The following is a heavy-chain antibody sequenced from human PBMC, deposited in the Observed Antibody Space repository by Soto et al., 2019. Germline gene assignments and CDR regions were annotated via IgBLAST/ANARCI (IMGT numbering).Heavy chain of an antibody. CDR3: AQRDARDGPYY. Sequence: QVQLVQSGAEVKKPGSSVKVSCKASGGTFSSYTISWVRQAPGQGLEWMGRIIPILGIANYAQKFQGRVTITEDKSTSTAYMELSSLRSEDTAVYYCAQRDARDGPYYWGQGTLVTVSS. J-gene: IGHJ4*02. V-gene: IGHV1-69*02. D-gene: IGHD2-21*02. CDR2: IIPILGIA. CDR1: GGTFSSYT.